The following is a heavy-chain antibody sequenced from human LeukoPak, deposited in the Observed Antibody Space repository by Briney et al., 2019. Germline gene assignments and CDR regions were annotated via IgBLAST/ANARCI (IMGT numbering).Heavy chain of an antibody. D-gene: IGHD5-12*01. Sequence: SGPMLVKPTQTLTLTCTFSGFSLSTSGVGVGWIRQPPGKALEWLALIYWNDDKGYSTSLKTRLTITKDTSKNQVVLTMTNMDPVDTATYYCAHTIKRVSFDYWGQGTLVTVSS. CDR1: GFSLSTSGVG. CDR2: IYWNDDK. V-gene: IGHV2-5*01. J-gene: IGHJ4*02. CDR3: AHTIKRVSFDY.